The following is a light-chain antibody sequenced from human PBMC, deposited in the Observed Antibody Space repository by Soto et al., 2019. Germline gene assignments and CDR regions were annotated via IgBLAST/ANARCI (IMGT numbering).Light chain of an antibody. CDR3: SSHTSGSTRV. V-gene: IGLV2-14*01. CDR2: EVT. CDR1: SNDVGGYDY. Sequence: QSVLTQPASVSGSPGQSIAISCTGNSNDVGGYDYVSWYQQQPDKAPKLMIYEVTKRPSGVSNRFSGSKSGNTASLTISGLQAEDEADYYCSSHTSGSTRVFGTGTKVTVL. J-gene: IGLJ1*01.